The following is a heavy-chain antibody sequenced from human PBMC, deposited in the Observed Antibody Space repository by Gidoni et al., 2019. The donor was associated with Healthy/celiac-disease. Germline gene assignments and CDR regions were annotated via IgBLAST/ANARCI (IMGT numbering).Heavy chain of an antibody. CDR3: ARGSMIVVAYPNDY. D-gene: IGHD3-22*01. J-gene: IGHJ4*02. V-gene: IGHV1-2*02. CDR1: GYTFTGYY. CDR2: INPNSGGT. Sequence: QVQLVQSGPEVKKPGASVKVSCKASGYTFTGYYMHWVRQAPGQGLEWMGWINPNSGGTNYAQKFQGRVTMTRDTSISTAYMGLSGLRSDDTAVYYCARGSMIVVAYPNDYWGQGTLVTVSS.